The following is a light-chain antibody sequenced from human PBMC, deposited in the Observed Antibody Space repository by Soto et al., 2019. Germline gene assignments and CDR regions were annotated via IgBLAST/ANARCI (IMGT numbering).Light chain of an antibody. CDR1: SGDIGYNNL. CDR3: SSYTTSTTIVA. J-gene: IGLJ2*01. CDR2: DVS. Sequence: QSALTQPASVSGSPGQSITISCTGTSGDIGYNNLVSWYQQYSGKAPKLIIYDVSNRPSGVSNRFSASKSANTASLTISGLQAEDEADYYCSSYTTSTTIVAFGGGTKLTVL. V-gene: IGLV2-14*01.